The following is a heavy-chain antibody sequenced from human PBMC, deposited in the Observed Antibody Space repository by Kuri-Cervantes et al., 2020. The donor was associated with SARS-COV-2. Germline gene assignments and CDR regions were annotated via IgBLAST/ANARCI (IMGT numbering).Heavy chain of an antibody. V-gene: IGHV4-34*01. CDR1: GGSFSDYY. CDR3: ARDSEVWSGSFDI. J-gene: IGHJ3*02. CDR2: INHSGNT. D-gene: IGHD3-3*01. Sequence: SETLSLTCAVYGGSFSDYYWSWVRQPPGKGLEWIGEINHSGNTNYDPSLKSRVTISVDTSKNQFSLKLSSVTAADTAVYYCARDSEVWSGSFDIWGQGTMVTVSS.